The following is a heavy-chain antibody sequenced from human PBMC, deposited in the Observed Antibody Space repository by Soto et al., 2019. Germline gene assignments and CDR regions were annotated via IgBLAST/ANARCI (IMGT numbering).Heavy chain of an antibody. D-gene: IGHD3-22*01. J-gene: IGHJ3*02. Sequence: SETLSLTCTVSGGSISSGDYYWSWIRQPPGKGLEWIGYIYYSGSTYYNPSLKSRVTISVDTSKNQFSLKLSSVTAADTAVYYCARLGRYYDSSGYRAFDIWGQGTMVT. CDR2: IYYSGST. CDR3: ARLGRYYDSSGYRAFDI. V-gene: IGHV4-30-4*01. CDR1: GGSISSGDYY.